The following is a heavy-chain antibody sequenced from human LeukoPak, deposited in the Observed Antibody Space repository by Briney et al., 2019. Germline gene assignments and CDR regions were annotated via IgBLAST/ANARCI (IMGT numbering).Heavy chain of an antibody. J-gene: IGHJ4*02. Sequence: GESLKISCKGSGYSFTSYWIGWVRQMPGKGLEWMGIIYPGDSDTRYSPSFQGQVTISADKSISAAYLQWSSLKASNSAMYFCARHNGSRLIDYWGQGTLVTVSS. V-gene: IGHV5-51*01. CDR3: ARHNGSRLIDY. CDR2: IYPGDSDT. CDR1: GYSFTSYW. D-gene: IGHD1-26*01.